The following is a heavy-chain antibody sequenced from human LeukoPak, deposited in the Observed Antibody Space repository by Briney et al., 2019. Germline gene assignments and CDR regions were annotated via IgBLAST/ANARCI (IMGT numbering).Heavy chain of an antibody. J-gene: IGHJ4*02. Sequence: GRSLRLSCAASGFTFDSYAMSWVRQAPGKGLEWVSVISGGGGSTYYADSVKGRFTISRDNSKNTLYLQMNSLRAEDTAVYYCAKDPTLAGTATFFDYWGQGTLVTVSS. D-gene: IGHD6-19*01. V-gene: IGHV3-23*01. CDR1: GFTFDSYA. CDR2: ISGGGGST. CDR3: AKDPTLAGTATFFDY.